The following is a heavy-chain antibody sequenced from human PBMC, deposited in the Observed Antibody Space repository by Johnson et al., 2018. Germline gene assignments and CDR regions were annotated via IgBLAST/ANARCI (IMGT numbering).Heavy chain of an antibody. CDR2: ISYDGSNK. D-gene: IGHD3-10*01. CDR1: GFTFSSYA. CDR3: AKVSVPYYYGSGSYSYYYMDV. V-gene: IGHV3-30-3*01. Sequence: QVQLVQSGGGVVQXGRSXRLXCAASGFTFSSYAMHWVRQAPGKGLEWVAVISYDGSNKYYADSVKGRFTISRDNSKNTLYLQMNSLRAEDTPLYYCAKVSVPYYYGSGSYSYYYMDVWGQGTMVTVSS. J-gene: IGHJ6*03.